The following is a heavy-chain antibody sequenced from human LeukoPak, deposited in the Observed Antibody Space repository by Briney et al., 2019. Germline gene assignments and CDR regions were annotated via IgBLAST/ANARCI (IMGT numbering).Heavy chain of an antibody. Sequence: SETLSLNCTVSGGSISSSSYYWGWIRQPPGKGLEWIGSIYYSGSTYYNPSLKSRVAISVDTSKNQFSLKLSSVTAADTAVYYCARPLVWSGSWFDPWGQGTLVTVSS. CDR1: GGSISSSSYY. CDR2: IYYSGST. J-gene: IGHJ5*02. D-gene: IGHD3-10*02. CDR3: ARPLVWSGSWFDP. V-gene: IGHV4-39*01.